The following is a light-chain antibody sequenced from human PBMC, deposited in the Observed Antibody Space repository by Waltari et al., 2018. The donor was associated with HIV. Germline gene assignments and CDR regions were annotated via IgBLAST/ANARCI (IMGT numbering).Light chain of an antibody. V-gene: IGLV1-44*01. Sequence: QSVLTQPPSASGTPGQRVTISCSGSTSNIGSNTVNWYQQLPGTAPNLLNYSNNQRPSGVPDRFSGSKSGTSASLAISGLQSEDEADYYCAAWDDSLNVVVFGGGTKLTVL. CDR1: TSNIGSNT. J-gene: IGLJ2*01. CDR3: AAWDDSLNVVV. CDR2: SNN.